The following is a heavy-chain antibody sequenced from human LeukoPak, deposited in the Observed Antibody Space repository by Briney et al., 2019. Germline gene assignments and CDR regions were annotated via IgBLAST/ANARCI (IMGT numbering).Heavy chain of an antibody. CDR1: GGSISSYY. Sequence: NPSETLSLTCTVSGGSISSYYWSWIRQPPGKGLEWIGYIYYSGSTNYNPSLKSRVTISVDTSKNQFALKLSSVTAADTAVYYCARSGAIFGVVITGGLGWFDPWGQGTLVTVSS. V-gene: IGHV4-59*01. J-gene: IGHJ5*02. D-gene: IGHD3-3*01. CDR3: ARSGAIFGVVITGGLGWFDP. CDR2: IYYSGST.